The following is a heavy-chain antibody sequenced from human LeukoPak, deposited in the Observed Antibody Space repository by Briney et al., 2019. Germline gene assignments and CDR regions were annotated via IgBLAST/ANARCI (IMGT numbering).Heavy chain of an antibody. D-gene: IGHD2-15*01. CDR1: GYTFTGYH. J-gene: IGHJ5*02. CDR3: ARGYCTGDICSGAWFDP. CDR2: INPNSGGT. V-gene: IGHV1-2*02. Sequence: ASVKVSCKASGYTFTGYHIHWVRQAPGQGLGWMGWINPNSGGTNYAQKFQGRVTMTRDTSISTAYIELNRLRSDDTAVYYCARGYCTGDICSGAWFDPWGRGTLVTVSS.